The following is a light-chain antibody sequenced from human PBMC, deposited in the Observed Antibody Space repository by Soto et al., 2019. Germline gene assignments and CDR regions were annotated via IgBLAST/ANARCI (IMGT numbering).Light chain of an antibody. CDR2: GAS. CDR1: QSVSSN. J-gene: IGKJ5*01. Sequence: EMVMTQSPATLSVSPGERATLSCRASQSVSSNLAWYQQKPGQAPRLLIYGASTRATGIPARFSGSGSGTEFTLTISSLQSEDFAVHYCQQYNNWPPWTFGQGTRLEIK. V-gene: IGKV3-15*01. CDR3: QQYNNWPPWT.